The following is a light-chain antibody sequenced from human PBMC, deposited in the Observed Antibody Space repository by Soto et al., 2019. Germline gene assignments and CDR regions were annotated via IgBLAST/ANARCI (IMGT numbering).Light chain of an antibody. J-gene: IGLJ2*01. CDR2: DVS. V-gene: IGLV2-14*01. Sequence: QSALTQPASVSGSPGQSITISCTGTSSDVGGYNYVSWYQQHPGKAPKLMIYDVSNRPSGFSNRFSGSKSGNTASLTISGLQAEDKADYYCSSYTSSKGVFGGGTKLTVL. CDR3: SSYTSSKGV. CDR1: SSDVGGYNY.